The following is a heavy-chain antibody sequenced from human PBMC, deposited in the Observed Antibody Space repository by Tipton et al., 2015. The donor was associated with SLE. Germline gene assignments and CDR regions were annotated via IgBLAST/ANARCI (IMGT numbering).Heavy chain of an antibody. CDR1: GGSISSHY. V-gene: IGHV4-59*11. CDR2: IYYSGST. CDR3: AREVSSWPDH. J-gene: IGHJ4*02. D-gene: IGHD2-2*01. Sequence: TLSLTCTVSGGSISSHYWSWIRQPPGKGLEWIGYIYYSGSTNYNPSLKSRVTISVDTSKNQFSLKLSSVTAADTAVYYCAREVSSWPDHWGQGTLVTVSS.